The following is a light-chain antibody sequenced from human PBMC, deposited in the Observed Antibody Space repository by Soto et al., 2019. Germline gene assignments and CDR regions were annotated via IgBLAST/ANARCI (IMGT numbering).Light chain of an antibody. CDR2: GAS. V-gene: IGKV1-9*01. CDR1: HALSNY. J-gene: IGKJ4*01. Sequence: DIQLTQSPSVLSASVGDTVTITCRASHALSNYLAWYQQKPGKAPDLLIYGASTLQSGVPSRFRGSGSETEFSLTIRALQPEDFATYYCQQLSRYPLTVGGGTKVDIK. CDR3: QQLSRYPLT.